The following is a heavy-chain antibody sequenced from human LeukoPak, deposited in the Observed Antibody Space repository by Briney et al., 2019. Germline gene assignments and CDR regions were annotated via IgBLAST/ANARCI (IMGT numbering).Heavy chain of an antibody. V-gene: IGHV4-34*01. CDR2: INHSGST. Sequence: PSETLSLTCTVSGGSISSYYWSWIRQPPGKGLEWIGEINHSGSTNYNPSLKSRVTISVDTSKNQFSLKLSSVTAADTAVYYCARQIDYYDSSGYYYGDAFDIWGQGTMVTVSS. D-gene: IGHD3-22*01. J-gene: IGHJ3*02. CDR1: GGSISSYY. CDR3: ARQIDYYDSSGYYYGDAFDI.